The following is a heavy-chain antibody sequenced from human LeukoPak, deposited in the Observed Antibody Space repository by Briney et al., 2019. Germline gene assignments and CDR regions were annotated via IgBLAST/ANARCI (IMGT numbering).Heavy chain of an antibody. CDR2: IYSSGST. CDR1: GGSISSYY. J-gene: IGHJ4*02. D-gene: IGHD5-18*01. Sequence: SETLSLTCTVSGGSISSYYWSWIRQPPGKGLEWIGYIYSSGSTNYNPSLKSRVTISVDTSKNQFSLKLSSVTAADTAVYYYARTGSGYSYGPLFDYWGQGTLVTVSS. V-gene: IGHV4-59*01. CDR3: ARTGSGYSYGPLFDY.